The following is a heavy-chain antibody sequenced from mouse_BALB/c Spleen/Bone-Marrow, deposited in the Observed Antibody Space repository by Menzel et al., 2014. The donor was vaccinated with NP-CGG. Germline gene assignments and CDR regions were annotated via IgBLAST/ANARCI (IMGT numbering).Heavy chain of an antibody. J-gene: IGHJ1*01. CDR3: TREHGWYFDV. Sequence: VQLQQPGPELVKPGASVKVSCKASGYSLTDYNMYWVKQSHGKSLEWIGYIGPYNGGTTYNQKFKGKATLTADKSSSTAFMHLNSLTSEDSSVYYCTREHGWYFDVWGAGTTVTVSS. CDR2: IGPYNGGT. CDR1: GYSLTDYN. V-gene: IGHV1S135*01.